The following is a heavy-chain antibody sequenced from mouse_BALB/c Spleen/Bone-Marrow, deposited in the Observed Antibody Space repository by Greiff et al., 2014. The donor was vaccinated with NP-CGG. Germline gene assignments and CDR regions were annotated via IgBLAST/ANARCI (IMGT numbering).Heavy chain of an antibody. D-gene: IGHD4-1*01. Sequence: EVQGVESGAELVKPRASVKLSCTASGFNIKDTYMHWVKQRPEQGLEWIGRIDPANGNTKYDPKFQGKATITADTSSNTAYLQLSSLTSEDTAVYYCARWEYYAMDYWGQGTSVTVSS. CDR3: ARWEYYAMDY. CDR2: IDPANGNT. V-gene: IGHV14-3*02. CDR1: GFNIKDTY. J-gene: IGHJ4*01.